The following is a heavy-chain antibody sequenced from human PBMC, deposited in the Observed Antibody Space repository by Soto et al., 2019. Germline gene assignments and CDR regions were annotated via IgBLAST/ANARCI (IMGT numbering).Heavy chain of an antibody. V-gene: IGHV5-10-1*01. D-gene: IGHD3-10*01. CDR1: GYSFTSFW. Sequence: EVQLVQSGPEVKKPGESLRISCKASGYSFTSFWISWVRQMPGKGLEWMGRIDPSDSYTNYSPSFQGHVTISVDKSFSTAYLQWSSLKASDTALYYCAREYYYGSGSYSGYGLDVWGQGTTVTVSS. CDR2: IDPSDSYT. CDR3: AREYYYGSGSYSGYGLDV. J-gene: IGHJ6*02.